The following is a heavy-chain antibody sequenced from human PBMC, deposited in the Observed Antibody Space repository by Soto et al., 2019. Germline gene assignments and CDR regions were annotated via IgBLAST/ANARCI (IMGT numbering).Heavy chain of an antibody. CDR2: ISYDGSNK. J-gene: IGHJ4*02. V-gene: IGHV3-30-3*01. Sequence: QPGGSLRLSCAASGFTFSSYAMHWVRQAPGKGLEWVAVISYDGSNKYYADSVKGRFTISRDNSKNSLYLQMNTLRPEDTAMYYCARVAYWGPGTQVTVSS. CDR1: GFTFSSYA. CDR3: ARVAY.